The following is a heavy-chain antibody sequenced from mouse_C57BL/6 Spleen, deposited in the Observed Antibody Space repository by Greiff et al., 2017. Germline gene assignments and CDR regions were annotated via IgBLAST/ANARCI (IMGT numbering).Heavy chain of an antibody. CDR2: ITYDGSST. CDR1: GFTFSDYY. J-gene: IGHJ2*01. V-gene: IGHV5-16*01. CDR3: ARGEGPDYFDY. Sequence: VQLKESEGGLVQPGSSMKLSCTASGFTFSDYYMAWVRQVPDKGLEWVANITYDGSSTYYLDSLKSRFIISRDNAKNILYLQMSSLKSEDTATYYCARGEGPDYFDYWGQGTTLTVSS.